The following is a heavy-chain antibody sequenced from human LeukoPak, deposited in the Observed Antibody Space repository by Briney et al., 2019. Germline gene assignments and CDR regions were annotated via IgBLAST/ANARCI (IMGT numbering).Heavy chain of an antibody. D-gene: IGHD3-3*01. CDR1: DFIVSSYY. CDR3: ARALFGFDL. CDR2: IHSGGST. J-gene: IGHJ3*01. V-gene: IGHV3-53*01. Sequence: GGSLRLSCAASDFIVSSYYMNWVRQAPGKGLEWVSVIHSGGSTDYADSVKGRFTISRDNSRNTVYLQMNSLRVEDTAVYYCARALFGFDLWGQGTLVAVSS.